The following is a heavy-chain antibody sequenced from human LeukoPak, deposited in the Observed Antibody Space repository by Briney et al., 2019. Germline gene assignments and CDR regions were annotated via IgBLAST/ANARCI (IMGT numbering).Heavy chain of an antibody. J-gene: IGHJ4*02. CDR2: ISAYNGNT. CDR3: AREEKSYAYDSSGYYFSYYFDY. D-gene: IGHD3-22*01. CDR1: GYTFTSYG. Sequence: GASVTVSCTASGYTFTSYGITWVGQAPGQGREWRGWISAYNGNTNYQQKLQGKVTMTTDTSTSTAYMELRRLRSDDTAVYYCAREEKSYAYDSSGYYFSYYFDYWGKGTLVTVSS. V-gene: IGHV1-18*01.